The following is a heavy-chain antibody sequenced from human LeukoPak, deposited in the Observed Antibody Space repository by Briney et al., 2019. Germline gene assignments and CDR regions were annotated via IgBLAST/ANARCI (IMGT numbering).Heavy chain of an antibody. CDR1: GFTFSDYY. Sequence: GGPLRLSCAASGFTFSDYYMSWIRQTPGKGLEWVSYISSSGSSIYYADAVKGRFTISRDNAKNSLYLQMNSLRAEDTAVYYCARKKRAFDNWGQGTLVTVSS. V-gene: IGHV3-11*01. CDR3: ARKKRAFDN. J-gene: IGHJ4*02. CDR2: ISSSGSSI.